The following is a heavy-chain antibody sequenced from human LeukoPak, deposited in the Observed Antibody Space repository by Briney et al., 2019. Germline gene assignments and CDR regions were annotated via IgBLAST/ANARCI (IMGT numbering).Heavy chain of an antibody. V-gene: IGHV3-7*01. D-gene: IGHD3/OR15-3a*01. CDR2: IKQDGSEK. CDR1: GFTFSSYW. J-gene: IGHJ4*02. CDR3: ARDLGRHSCNDY. Sequence: HPGGSLRLSCAAPGFTFSSYWMSWVRQAPGKGLEWVANIKQDGSEKYYVDSVKGRFTISRDNAKNSLYLQMNSLRAEDTAVYYCARDLGRHSCNDYWGQGTLVTVSS.